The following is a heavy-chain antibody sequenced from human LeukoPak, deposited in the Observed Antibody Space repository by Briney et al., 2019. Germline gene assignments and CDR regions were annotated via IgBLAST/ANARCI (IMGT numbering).Heavy chain of an antibody. CDR1: GGSISSYY. D-gene: IGHD3-9*01. CDR2: IYYSGST. Sequence: SETLSLTCTVSGGSISSYYWSWIRQPPGKGLEWIAYIYYSGSTNYNPSLKSRVTISVDTSKNQFSLKLSSVTAADTAVYYCARGKRYYDILTGYYSKYYFDYWGQGTLVTVSS. CDR3: ARGKRYYDILTGYYSKYYFDY. V-gene: IGHV4-59*01. J-gene: IGHJ4*02.